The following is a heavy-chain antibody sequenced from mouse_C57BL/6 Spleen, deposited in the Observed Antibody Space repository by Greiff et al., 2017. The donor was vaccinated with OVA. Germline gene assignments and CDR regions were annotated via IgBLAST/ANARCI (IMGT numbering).Heavy chain of an antibody. CDR1: GFSLTSYG. Sequence: VQLQQSGPGLVQPSQSLSITCTVSGFSLTSYGVHWVRQSPGKGLEWLGVIWSGGSTDYNAAFISRLSISKDNSKSQVFFKMNSLQADDTAIYYCARKGTYYSNHENFDVWGTGTTVTVSS. CDR2: IWSGGST. V-gene: IGHV2-2*01. CDR3: ARKGTYYSNHENFDV. D-gene: IGHD2-5*01. J-gene: IGHJ1*03.